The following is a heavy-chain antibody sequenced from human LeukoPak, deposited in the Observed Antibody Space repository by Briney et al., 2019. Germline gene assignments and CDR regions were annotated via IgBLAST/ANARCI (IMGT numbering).Heavy chain of an antibody. V-gene: IGHV3-48*01. Sequence: PGGSLRLSCAASGFTFSSYTMNWVRQAPGKGLEWVSHISSGNSNIYYADSVKGRFTISRDNSKNTLFLQMNSLRAEDTAVYYCATDNTQWLVHLDYWGQGTLVTVSS. CDR3: ATDNTQWLVHLDY. D-gene: IGHD6-19*01. CDR1: GFTFSSYT. CDR2: ISSGNSNI. J-gene: IGHJ4*02.